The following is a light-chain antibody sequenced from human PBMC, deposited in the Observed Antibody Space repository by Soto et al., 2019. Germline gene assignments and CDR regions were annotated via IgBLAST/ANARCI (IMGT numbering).Light chain of an antibody. CDR1: QAISSY. CDR3: HNYNHDPT. CDR2: ATS. J-gene: IGKJ4*01. V-gene: IGKV1-27*01. Sequence: DIQLTQSPSSLSASVGDRVTITCRASQAISSYLAWYQQKPGKVPALLIYATSTLQSGAPSRFSGSGSGTDFTLTISSLQPEDVATYYGHNYNHDPTFGGGTKVESK.